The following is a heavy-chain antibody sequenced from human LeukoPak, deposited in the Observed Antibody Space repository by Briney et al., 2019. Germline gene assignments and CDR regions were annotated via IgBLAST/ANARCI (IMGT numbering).Heavy chain of an antibody. CDR3: TRGAGWLVDY. J-gene: IGHJ4*02. CDR1: DDSISDYY. CDR2: FYNSGRS. V-gene: IGHV4-59*01. Sequence: SETLSLTCTVSDDSISDYYRGWIRQPPGKGLEWIGYFYNSGRSTYNPSLKSRVTISADTSKNHFSLKLNSVTTADTAVYYCTRGAGWLVDYWGQGILVTVSS. D-gene: IGHD5-12*01.